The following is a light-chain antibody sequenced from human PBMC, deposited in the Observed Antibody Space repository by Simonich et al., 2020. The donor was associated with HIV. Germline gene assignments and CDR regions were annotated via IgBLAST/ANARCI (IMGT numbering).Light chain of an antibody. CDR1: QTVLLRSNNKNY. CDR2: LAS. CDR3: QQYYGTPYT. Sequence: DIVMTQSPDSLAVSLGERAAINCKSSQTVLLRSNNKNYLAWYQQKPGQPPKLLIYLASTRESGVPDRFSGSGSGTDFTLTISSLQAEDVAVYYCQQYYGTPYTFGQGTKLEIK. V-gene: IGKV4-1*01. J-gene: IGKJ2*01.